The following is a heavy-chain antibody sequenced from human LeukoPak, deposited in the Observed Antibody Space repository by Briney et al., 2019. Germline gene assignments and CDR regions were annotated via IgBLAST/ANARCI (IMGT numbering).Heavy chain of an antibody. D-gene: IGHD3-22*01. Sequence: GGSLRLSCAASGFTFSSYGMHWVRQAPGKGLEWVAFIRYDGSNKYYADSVKGRFTISRDNSRNTLYLQMNSLRAEDTAVYYCAKEYVSSGYYTTQPIDYWGQGTLVTVSS. CDR1: GFTFSSYG. CDR3: AKEYVSSGYYTTQPIDY. CDR2: IRYDGSNK. V-gene: IGHV3-30*02. J-gene: IGHJ4*02.